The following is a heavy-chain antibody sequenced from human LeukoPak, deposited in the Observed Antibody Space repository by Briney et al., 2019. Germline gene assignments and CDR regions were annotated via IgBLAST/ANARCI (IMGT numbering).Heavy chain of an antibody. J-gene: IGHJ4*02. CDR2: ISSSSSYI. Sequence: GGSLRPSCAASGFTFSSYSMNWVRQAPGKGLEWVSSISSSSSYIYYADSVKGRFTISRDNAKNSLYLQMNSLRAEDTAVYYCARSGAAAGKFDYWGQGTLVTVSS. CDR3: ARSGAAAGKFDY. CDR1: GFTFSSYS. V-gene: IGHV3-21*01. D-gene: IGHD6-13*01.